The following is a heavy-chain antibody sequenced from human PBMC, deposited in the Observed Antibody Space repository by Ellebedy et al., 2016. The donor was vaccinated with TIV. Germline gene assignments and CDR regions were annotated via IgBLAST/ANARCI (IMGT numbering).Heavy chain of an antibody. D-gene: IGHD3-3*01. J-gene: IGHJ6*02. V-gene: IGHV1-3*04. CDR1: GHTFTSYG. CDR3: ATREWQDPMDV. CDR2: INTGNGNT. Sequence: ASVKVSCXASGHTFTSYGIHWVRQASGQRLEWMGWINTGNGNTKYSQKFQGRVTITRDTSASTAYMELSSLVSEDTAVYYCATREWQDPMDVWGQGTTVIVSS.